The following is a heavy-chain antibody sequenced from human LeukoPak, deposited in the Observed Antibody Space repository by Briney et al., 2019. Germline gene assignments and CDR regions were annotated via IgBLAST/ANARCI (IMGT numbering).Heavy chain of an antibody. J-gene: IGHJ6*02. CDR2: INPSGGST. Sequence: ASVKVSCKASGYTFTSYYMHWVRQAPGQGLERMGIINPSGGSTNYAQKFQGRVTMTRDTSISTAYMELSRLRSDDTAVYYCARDGGSGSYYYYGMDVWGQGTTVTVSS. D-gene: IGHD3-10*01. CDR1: GYTFTSYY. CDR3: ARDGGSGSYYYYGMDV. V-gene: IGHV1-2*02.